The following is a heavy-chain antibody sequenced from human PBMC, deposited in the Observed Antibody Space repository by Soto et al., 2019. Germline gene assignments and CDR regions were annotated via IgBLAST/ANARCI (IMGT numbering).Heavy chain of an antibody. Sequence: EVQLLESGGGFVKPGGSLRLSCEGSGFIFSSHAMSWVRQAPGKGLEWVSSVSGSGASVHLPDFLKGRFSSSRDNSKTTVYLELNNLRVDDTAVYYCAKDLPLWSGYSFSENHWGQGTLVTVSS. D-gene: IGHD3-3*01. J-gene: IGHJ5*02. CDR3: AKDLPLWSGYSFSENH. CDR1: GFIFSSHA. V-gene: IGHV3-23*01. CDR2: VSGSGASV.